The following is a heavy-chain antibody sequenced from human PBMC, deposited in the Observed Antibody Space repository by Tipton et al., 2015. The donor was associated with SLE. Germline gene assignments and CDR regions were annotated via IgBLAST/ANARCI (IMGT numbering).Heavy chain of an antibody. J-gene: IGHJ4*02. CDR2: IYYSGST. Sequence: GEALSSSSYYWGWVRQPPGKGLEWIGTIYYSGSTYYNPSLKSRVSISGDTSKNQFSLKLSSVTAADAAVYYCARTLPDSSGLAFDHWGQGTLVTVSS. CDR1: GEALSSSSYY. V-gene: IGHV4-39*01. D-gene: IGHD3-22*01. CDR3: ARTLPDSSGLAFDH.